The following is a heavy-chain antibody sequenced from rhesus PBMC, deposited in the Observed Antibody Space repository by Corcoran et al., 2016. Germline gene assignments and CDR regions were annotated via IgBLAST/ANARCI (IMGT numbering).Heavy chain of an antibody. CDR1: GASVNAFW. CDR3: ATGIGFSYCNF. J-gene: IGHJ4*01. V-gene: IGHV4-80*01. D-gene: IGHD5-36*01. CDR2: LNGNTVVS. Sequence: QVRLQESGPGLVKPSETLSLTCDVSGASVNAFWWTWIRQVPGKGLEWIGELNGNTVVSSYPPSLNSRVTISKDASKSQFSLTLRSVTAADTAVYHCATGIGFSYCNFWGQGVQVTVSS.